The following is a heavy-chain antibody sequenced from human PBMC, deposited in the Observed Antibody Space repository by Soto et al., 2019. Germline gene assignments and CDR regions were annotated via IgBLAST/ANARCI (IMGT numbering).Heavy chain of an antibody. Sequence: QVQLQQSGAGLLKPSETLSLTCDVYGGSFSGYIWTWIRQTPGKGLQWIGQINHSGSANYNPSLKGRVTISVHTSNSQFSLERSAGTAADTAVYYCARGLITGSQYSGGWYYFDSWGQGTQVTVSS. V-gene: IGHV4-34*01. CDR1: GGSFSGYI. CDR3: ARGLITGSQYSGGWYYFDS. J-gene: IGHJ4*02. CDR2: INHSGSA. D-gene: IGHD1-26*01.